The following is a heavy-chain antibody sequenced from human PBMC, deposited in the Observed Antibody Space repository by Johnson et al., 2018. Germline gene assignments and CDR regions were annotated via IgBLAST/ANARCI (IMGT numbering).Heavy chain of an antibody. J-gene: IGHJ6*02. D-gene: IGHD3-22*01. CDR1: GFTFDDYA. CDR2: ISWNNGNI. CDR3: AKDISYDSSGNYRMDV. Sequence: VQLVQSGGGVVQAGRSLRLSCAASGFTFDDYAMHWVRQAPGKGLEWVSGISWNNGNIGYADSVTGRFTISRDNAKNSLYLQMNSLRAEDTALYYCAKDISYDSSGNYRMDVWGQGTTVTVSS. V-gene: IGHV3-9*01.